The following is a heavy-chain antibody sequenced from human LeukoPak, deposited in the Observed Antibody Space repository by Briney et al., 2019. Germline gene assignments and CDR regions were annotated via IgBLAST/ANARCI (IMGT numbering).Heavy chain of an antibody. J-gene: IGHJ6*03. CDR3: ARATWDPNYYYYMDV. CDR1: GFTFSSYA. D-gene: IGHD1-26*01. Sequence: GGSLRLSCAASGFTFSSYAMSWVRQAPGKGLEWVSAISGSGGSTYYADSVKGRFTISRDNSKNTLYLEMNSLRAEDTAVYFCARATWDPNYYYYMDVWGKGTTVTISS. CDR2: ISGSGGST. V-gene: IGHV3-23*01.